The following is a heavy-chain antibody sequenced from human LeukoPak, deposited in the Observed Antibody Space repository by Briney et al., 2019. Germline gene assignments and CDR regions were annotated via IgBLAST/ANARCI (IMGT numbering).Heavy chain of an antibody. CDR1: GFTFENYA. V-gene: IGHV3-9*01. D-gene: IGHD3-22*01. J-gene: IGHJ4*02. CDR3: LKDMDNNGWG. CDR2: ISWNGDYI. Sequence: GGSLRLSCEASGFTFENYAIPWVRQAPGKGLEWVSGISWNGDYIGYADSVKGRFTISRDNSKKSLYLQMNSLRPEDTALYYCLKDMDNNGWGWGQGTLVTVSA.